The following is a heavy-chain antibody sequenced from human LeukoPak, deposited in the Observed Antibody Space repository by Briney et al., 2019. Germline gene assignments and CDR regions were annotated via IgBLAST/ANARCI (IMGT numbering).Heavy chain of an antibody. CDR2: ISAYNGNT. Sequence: SVKVSCKASGYTFTSYGISWVRQAPGQGLEWMGWISAYNGNTNYAQKLQGRVTMTTDTSTSTAYMELRSLRSDDTAVYYCARDPNDYVWGSYHWFDPWGQGTLVTVSS. CDR1: GYTFTSYG. CDR3: ARDPNDYVWGSYHWFDP. V-gene: IGHV1-18*01. J-gene: IGHJ5*02. D-gene: IGHD3-16*02.